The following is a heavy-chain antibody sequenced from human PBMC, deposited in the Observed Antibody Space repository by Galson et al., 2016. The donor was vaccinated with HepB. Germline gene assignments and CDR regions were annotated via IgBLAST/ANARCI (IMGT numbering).Heavy chain of an antibody. CDR3: AKGSNGWTKFIDF. CDR1: GFTFSTYG. J-gene: IGHJ4*02. Sequence: SLRLSCAASGFTFSTYGMHWVRQAPGKGLQWVAVIWSDGNNKYYEDSVKGRFTISRDNSKNTLYLQMDSLRAEDTAVYYCAKGSNGWTKFIDFWGQGTLVTVSS. V-gene: IGHV3-33*06. D-gene: IGHD6-19*01. CDR2: IWSDGNNK.